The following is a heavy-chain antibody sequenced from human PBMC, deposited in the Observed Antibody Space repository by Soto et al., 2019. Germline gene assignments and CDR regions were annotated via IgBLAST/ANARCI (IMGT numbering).Heavy chain of an antibody. CDR1: GFTFSSYW. J-gene: IGHJ4*02. CDR2: INSDGSST. CDR3: VRTSLVVAAATREDY. Sequence: EVQLVESGGGLVQPGGSLRLSCAASGFTFSSYWMHWVRQAPGKGLEWVSRINSDGSSTSYADSVKGRFNISRDNAKNTLYLQMNSLRSEDTAVYYGVRTSLVVAAATREDYWGQGTLVTVSS. V-gene: IGHV3-74*01. D-gene: IGHD2-15*01.